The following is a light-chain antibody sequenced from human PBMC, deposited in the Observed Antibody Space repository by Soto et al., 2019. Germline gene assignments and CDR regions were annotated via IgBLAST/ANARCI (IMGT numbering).Light chain of an antibody. Sequence: QSVLTQPASVSGSPGQSITISCTGSSSDIGAYNYVSWFQQYPGKAPKLIISAVSNRPSGVSNRFSGSKSGTAASLTISGLQTEDEADYFCFSFTTDWTHVFGTGTKVTV. CDR1: SSDIGAYNY. CDR3: FSFTTDWTHV. J-gene: IGLJ1*01. V-gene: IGLV2-14*01. CDR2: AVS.